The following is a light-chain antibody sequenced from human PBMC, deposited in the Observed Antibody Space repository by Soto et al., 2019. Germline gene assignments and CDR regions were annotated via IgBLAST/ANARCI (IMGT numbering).Light chain of an antibody. CDR2: AAS. CDR1: QGLSSW. J-gene: IGKJ5*01. CDR3: QQANSFPIT. Sequence: DIQLTQSPSSVSASVGDRVTITCRASQGLSSWLAWYQQKPGKAPKLLIYAASTLQSGVPSRFSGSGSGTDFTLTISSLQPEDFATYYCQQANSFPITFGQGTRLEIK. V-gene: IGKV1D-12*01.